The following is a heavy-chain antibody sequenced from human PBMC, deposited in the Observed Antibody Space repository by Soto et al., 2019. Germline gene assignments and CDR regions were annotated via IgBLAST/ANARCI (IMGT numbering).Heavy chain of an antibody. CDR3: ARGGHVVVVTAALDY. V-gene: IGHV1-46*01. Sequence: VQLMQSGAEVKKPGASVKVSCKASGDTFTDYYIHWVRQAPGQVLEWMGTANPSGGHTTYAQHFLGRVTKTRDTSTSTLYMELTSLTSDDTAIYYCARGGHVVVVTAALDYWGQGTLVTVSS. CDR1: GDTFTDYY. CDR2: ANPSGGHT. J-gene: IGHJ4*02. D-gene: IGHD2-21*02.